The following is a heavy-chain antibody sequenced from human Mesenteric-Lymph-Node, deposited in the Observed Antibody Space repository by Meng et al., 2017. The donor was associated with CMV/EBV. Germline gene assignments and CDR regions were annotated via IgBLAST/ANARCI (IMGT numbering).Heavy chain of an antibody. J-gene: IGHJ6*02. CDR3: ASDASPLIVVVPVRVDYGMDV. D-gene: IGHD2-2*01. Sequence: GGSLRLSCAASGFTFNNYAMHWVRQAPGKGLEWVAVISSDGSNKDYADSVKSRFTISRDNSKNTLYLQMNSLRPEDTAVYYCASDASPLIVVVPVRVDYGMDVWGQGTTVTVSS. CDR1: GFTFNNYA. CDR2: ISSDGSNK. V-gene: IGHV3-30-3*01.